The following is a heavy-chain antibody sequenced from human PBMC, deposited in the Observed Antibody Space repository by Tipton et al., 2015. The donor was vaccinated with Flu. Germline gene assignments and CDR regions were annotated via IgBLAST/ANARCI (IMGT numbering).Heavy chain of an antibody. CDR3: ASQRITIFGVVILPDAFDI. CDR2: ISSSSSYI. Sequence: VQLVQSGGGLVKPGGSLILSCAASGFTFNSYSMNWVRQAPGKGLEWVSSISSSSSYIYYADSVKGRFTISRDNAKNSLYLQMNSLRAEDTAVYYCASQRITIFGVVILPDAFDIWGQGTMVTVSS. V-gene: IGHV3-21*01. D-gene: IGHD3-3*01. CDR1: GFTFNSYS. J-gene: IGHJ3*02.